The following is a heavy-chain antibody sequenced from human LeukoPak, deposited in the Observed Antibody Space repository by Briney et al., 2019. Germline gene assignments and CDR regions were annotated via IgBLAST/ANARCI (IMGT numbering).Heavy chain of an antibody. CDR3: ARDLGSCGMDV. J-gene: IGHJ6*02. D-gene: IGHD2-2*03. Sequence: GGSLRLSCAASGFTFSDYYMGWIRQAPGKGLEWVSYISSSSSYTNDADSVKGRFTISRDNAKNSLYLQMNSLRAEDTAVYYCARDLGSCGMDVWGQGTTVTVSS. CDR2: ISSSSSYT. V-gene: IGHV3-11*06. CDR1: GFTFSDYY.